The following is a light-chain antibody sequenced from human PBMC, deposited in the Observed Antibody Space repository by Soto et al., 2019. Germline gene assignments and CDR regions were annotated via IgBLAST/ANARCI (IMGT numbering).Light chain of an antibody. Sequence: QSALTQPASVSGSPGQSIAISCTGTSSDVGGYNYVSWFQQHAGKAPRLMIYEVSDRPSGVSNRFSGSKSGNTASLTISGLQADDEADYYCSSYTDSSTLVFGTGTKLTVL. CDR2: EVS. CDR3: SSYTDSSTLV. J-gene: IGLJ1*01. V-gene: IGLV2-14*01. CDR1: SSDVGGYNY.